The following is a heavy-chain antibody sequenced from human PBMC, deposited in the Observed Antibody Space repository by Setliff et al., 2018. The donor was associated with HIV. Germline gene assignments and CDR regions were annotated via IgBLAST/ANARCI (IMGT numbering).Heavy chain of an antibody. V-gene: IGHV1-46*01. J-gene: IGHJ3*01. CDR1: GYTFTSYY. CDR3: AKGYTWSVVGALDV. Sequence: ASVKVSCKASGYTFTSYYMNWVRQAPGQGLEWMGIINPSGGSSTYVQKFQGRVAMTRDTSTSTVYMELSSLRSEDTAVYYCAKGYTWSVVGALDVWGQGTRVTVSS. D-gene: IGHD1-1*01. CDR2: INPSGGSS.